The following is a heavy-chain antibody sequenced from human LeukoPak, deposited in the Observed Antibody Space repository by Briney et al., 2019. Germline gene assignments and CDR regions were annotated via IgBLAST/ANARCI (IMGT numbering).Heavy chain of an antibody. CDR3: LRDWYGSGSYWQIRESYFDY. J-gene: IGHJ4*02. CDR2: LSGSGGST. Sequence: PGGSLRLSCAASGFTFSNYAMSWVRQAPGKGLEWVSGLSGSGGSTYYADSVKGRFTISRDNSKNTLYMQMNSLKTEDTAVYYCLRDWYGSGSYWQIRESYFDYWGQGTLVTVSS. CDR1: GFTFSNYA. V-gene: IGHV3-23*01. D-gene: IGHD3-10*01.